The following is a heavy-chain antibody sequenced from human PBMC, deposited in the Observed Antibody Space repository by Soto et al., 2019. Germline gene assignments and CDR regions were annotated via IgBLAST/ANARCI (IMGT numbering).Heavy chain of an antibody. CDR3: ASGVVRGITYQFDY. CDR1: GFTFNNYS. V-gene: IGHV3-21*01. CDR2: ISSSSIYI. D-gene: IGHD3-3*01. J-gene: IGHJ4*02. Sequence: NPGGSLRLSCAASGFTFNNYSMNWVRQAPGKGLEWVSSISSSSIYIYYADSVKGRFTISRDNAKNSLYLQMNSLRAEDTAVYYCASGVVRGITYQFDYWGQGTLVTVSS.